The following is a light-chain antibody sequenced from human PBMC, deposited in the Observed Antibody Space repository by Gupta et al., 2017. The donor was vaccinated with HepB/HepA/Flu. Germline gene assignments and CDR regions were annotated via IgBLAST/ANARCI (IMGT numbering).Light chain of an antibody. Sequence: DIQMTQSPSSLSASVGDRVTITYRASQSIGRYLTWYQQKPGKSPKVLIFSASSLQSGVPSRFSGSASGADFTLTISSLQPEDIATYYCQQCYSIPSTFGQGTKLEIK. J-gene: IGKJ1*01. V-gene: IGKV1-39*01. CDR2: SAS. CDR3: QQCYSIPST. CDR1: QSIGRY.